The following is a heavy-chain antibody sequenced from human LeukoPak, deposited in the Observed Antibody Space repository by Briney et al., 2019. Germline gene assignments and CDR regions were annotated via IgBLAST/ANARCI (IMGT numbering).Heavy chain of an antibody. CDR1: GFTFSSYT. Sequence: GGSLRLSCAASGFTFSSYTMDWVRQAPGKGLEWVSYISSTGSTKYYADSVKGRFTISRENAKNSLYLQMNSLRAADTAVYYCARVGASYGAGDAFDIWGQGTMVTVSS. J-gene: IGHJ3*02. CDR2: ISSTGSTK. V-gene: IGHV3-48*01. D-gene: IGHD1-26*01. CDR3: ARVGASYGAGDAFDI.